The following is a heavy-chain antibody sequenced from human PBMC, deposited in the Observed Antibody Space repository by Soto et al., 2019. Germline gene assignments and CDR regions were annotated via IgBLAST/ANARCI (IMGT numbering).Heavy chain of an antibody. CDR1: GGSISSCDYY. D-gene: IGHD3-22*01. CDR3: ARVPIYYDSSGFYHYGTFDI. V-gene: IGHV4-30-2*01. CDR2: IYHSGST. J-gene: IGHJ3*02. Sequence: SETLSLTCTVSGGSISSCDYYWIWIRQPPWKGLDWIGYIYHSGSTYYNPSLKSRVTISLDRSNNHFSLKLSSVTAADTAVYYCARVPIYYDSSGFYHYGTFDIWGQGTMVTVSS.